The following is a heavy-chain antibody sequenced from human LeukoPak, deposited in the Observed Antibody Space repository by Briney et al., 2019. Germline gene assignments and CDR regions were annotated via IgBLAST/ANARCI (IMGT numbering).Heavy chain of an antibody. CDR1: GFTFSSYG. D-gene: IGHD3-22*01. Sequence: PGGSLRLSCAASGFTFSSYGMSWVRQAPGKGLEWVSAISPSGRNTYYADSVKGRFIISRDNSKNMLYLQMSSLRAEDMAVYYCAKGGSDSSGYYSLYYYYYMDVWGKGTTVTISS. CDR2: ISPSGRNT. J-gene: IGHJ6*03. V-gene: IGHV3-23*01. CDR3: AKGGSDSSGYYSLYYYYYMDV.